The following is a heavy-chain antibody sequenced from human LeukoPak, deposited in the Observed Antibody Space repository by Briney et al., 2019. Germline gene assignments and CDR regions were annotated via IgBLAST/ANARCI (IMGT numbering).Heavy chain of an antibody. V-gene: IGHV3-7*01. J-gene: IGHJ4*02. CDR1: GFTFSSYW. Sequence: PGGSLRLSCAASGFTFSSYWMSWVRQAPGKGLEWVANIRHDGGGKYYVDSVKGQFTISRDNAKNSLFLQMNSLRAEDTAVYYCARDKDGGLEYWGQGTLVTVSS. CDR2: IRHDGGGK. CDR3: ARDKDGGLEY. D-gene: IGHD4-23*01.